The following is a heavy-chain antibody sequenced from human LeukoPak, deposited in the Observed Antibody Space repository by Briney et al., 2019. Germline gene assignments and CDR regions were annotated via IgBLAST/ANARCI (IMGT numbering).Heavy chain of an antibody. Sequence: GESLKISCKGSGYSFTSYWIGWVRQMPGKGLEWMGIIHPDDSDSRYSPSFQGQVSFSADKSINTAYLQWSSLKASDTAMYCCARLPYSGSYLAPFDYWGQGTLVTVSS. CDR1: GYSFTSYW. J-gene: IGHJ4*02. CDR3: ARLPYSGSYLAPFDY. CDR2: IHPDDSDS. V-gene: IGHV5-51*01. D-gene: IGHD1-26*01.